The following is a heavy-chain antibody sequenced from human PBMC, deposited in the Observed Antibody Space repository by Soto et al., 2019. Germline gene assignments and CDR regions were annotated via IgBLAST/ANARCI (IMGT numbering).Heavy chain of an antibody. CDR3: ARDLKIAVAGRPFDY. V-gene: IGHV1-18*01. CDR2: ISAYNGNT. J-gene: IGHJ4*02. CDR1: GYTFTSYG. D-gene: IGHD6-19*01. Sequence: GASMKVSCKASGYTFTSYGISWVRQAPGQGLEWMGWISAYNGNTKYAQKLQGRVTMTTDTSTCTAYMELRSLRSDDTAVYYCARDLKIAVAGRPFDYWGQGTLVTVSS.